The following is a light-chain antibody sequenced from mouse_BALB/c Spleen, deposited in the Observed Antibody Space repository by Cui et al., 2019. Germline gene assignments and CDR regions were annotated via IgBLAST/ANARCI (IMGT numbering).Light chain of an antibody. CDR1: SSVSY. V-gene: IGKV4-59*01. CDR2: DTS. J-gene: IGKJ5*01. CDR3: QQWSSNPPT. Sequence: QIVLTQSPAIMSASPGEKVTMTCSASSSVSYMHWYQQKSGTSPKRWIYDTSKLASGVPARFSGIGSGTSYSLTISSMEAEDAATYYCQQWSSNPPTFGAGTKLELK.